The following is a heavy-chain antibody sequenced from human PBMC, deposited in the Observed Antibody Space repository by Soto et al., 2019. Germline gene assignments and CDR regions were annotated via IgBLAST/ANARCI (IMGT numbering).Heavy chain of an antibody. Sequence: QVRLQESGPGLVKPSQTLSLTCNVSGVSISSGYSHWSWIRQPPGRGLEWLGYIFHSGDTHYSPSLKSRITMSVDTSQNHFSLKLTSVTAADTAIYYCARQFCIGGSCFNWFDTWGQGTLVTVS. D-gene: IGHD3-10*01. J-gene: IGHJ5*02. CDR1: GVSISSGYSH. V-gene: IGHV4-30-4*01. CDR2: IFHSGDT. CDR3: ARQFCIGGSCFNWFDT.